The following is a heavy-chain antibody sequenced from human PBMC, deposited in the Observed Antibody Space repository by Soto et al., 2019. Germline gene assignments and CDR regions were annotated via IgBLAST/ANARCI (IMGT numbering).Heavy chain of an antibody. V-gene: IGHV1-69*06. CDR3: ATHCSGGSCYSWGPGPFDY. D-gene: IGHD2-15*01. CDR2: IIPIFGTA. J-gene: IGHJ4*02. CDR1: GGTFSSYA. Sequence: QVQPVQSGAEVKKPGSSVKVSCKASGGTFSSYAISWVRQAPGQGLEWMGGIIPIFGTANYAQKFQGRVTITADKSTSTAYMELSSLRSEDTAVYYCATHCSGGSCYSWGPGPFDYWGQGTLVTVSS.